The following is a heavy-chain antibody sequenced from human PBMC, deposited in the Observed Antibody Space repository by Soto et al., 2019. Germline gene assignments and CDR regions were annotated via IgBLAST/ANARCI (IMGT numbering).Heavy chain of an antibody. Sequence: GGSLRLSCAASGFTVSNYGMNWVRQAPGKGLEWISYFNSGGFIYYANSVKGRFTISRDNAKNSLCLQMSSLRAEDTAVYYCARRYCIDDICHFDSWGQGTLVTVSS. V-gene: IGHV3-48*01. J-gene: IGHJ4*02. D-gene: IGHD2-15*01. CDR1: GFTVSNYG. CDR2: FNSGGFI. CDR3: ARRYCIDDICHFDS.